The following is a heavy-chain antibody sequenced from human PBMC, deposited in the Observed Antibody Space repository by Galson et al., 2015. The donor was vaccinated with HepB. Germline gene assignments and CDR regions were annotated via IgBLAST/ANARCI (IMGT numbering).Heavy chain of an antibody. CDR3: ARELGWDYVWGSYHPGPFDY. V-gene: IGHV3-30*04. CDR2: ISYDGSNK. D-gene: IGHD3-16*02. J-gene: IGHJ4*02. CDR1: GFTFSSYA. Sequence: SLRLSCAASGFTFSSYAMHWVRQAPGKGLEWVAVISYDGSNKYYADSVKGRFTISRDNSKNTLYLQMNSLRAEDTAVYYCARELGWDYVWGSYHPGPFDYWGQGTLVTVSS.